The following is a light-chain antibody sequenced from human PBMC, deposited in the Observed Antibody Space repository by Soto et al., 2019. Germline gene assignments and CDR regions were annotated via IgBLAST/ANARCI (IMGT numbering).Light chain of an antibody. V-gene: IGKV1-5*01. CDR2: EAS. CDR3: QQFNSKVWT. CDR1: QSVSRW. J-gene: IGKJ1*01. Sequence: DIQMTQSPSTLSASVGDTVTITCRASQSVSRWLNWYQQKPGKAPRLLIYEASNLESGVPMRFSGSGSGTEFVLTITSMQHADSATYYCQQFNSKVWTFGQGTRV.